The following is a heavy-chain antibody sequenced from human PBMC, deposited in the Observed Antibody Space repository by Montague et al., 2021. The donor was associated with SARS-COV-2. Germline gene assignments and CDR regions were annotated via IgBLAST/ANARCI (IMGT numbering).Heavy chain of an antibody. J-gene: IGHJ3*02. D-gene: IGHD3-22*01. CDR2: IYDSGST. CDR3: ARRGRKLLPVAITSGGFDI. Sequence: SETLSLTCTVSGGSISSSNYYWDWIRQPPGKGLEWIGSIYDSGSTYYNPSLKSRVSISVDTSKNHLSLKLSSVTAADTAVYYCARRGRKLLPVAITSGGFDIWGQGTMVTVSS. V-gene: IGHV4-39*02. CDR1: GGSISSSNYY.